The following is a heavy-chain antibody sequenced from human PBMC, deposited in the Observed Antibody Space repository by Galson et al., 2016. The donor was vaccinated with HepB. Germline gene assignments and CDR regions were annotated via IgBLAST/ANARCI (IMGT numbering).Heavy chain of an antibody. D-gene: IGHD6-13*01. CDR2: ISDDGSDG. CDR1: GFSVTSYA. J-gene: IGHJ6*02. Sequence: SLRLSCAASGFSVTSYALHWVRQAPGKGLEWVALISDDGSDGSYADPVKGRLTISRDSSKNTVYLQLNRLTAEDTAVYFCARDQGQQLPSLLYTYGLDVWGQGTTVSVSS. CDR3: ARDQGQQLPSLLYTYGLDV. V-gene: IGHV3-30*04.